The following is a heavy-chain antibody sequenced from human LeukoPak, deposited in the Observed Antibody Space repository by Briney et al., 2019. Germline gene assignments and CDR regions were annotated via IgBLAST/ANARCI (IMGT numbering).Heavy chain of an antibody. V-gene: IGHV1-69*05. D-gene: IGHD3-3*01. CDR3: ARSKKHDFWSGYYSETYYYYYYMDV. J-gene: IGHJ6*03. CDR1: GGTFSSYA. Sequence: ASVKVSCKASGGTFSSYAISWVRQAPGQGLEWMGGIIPIFGTANYAQKFQGRVTITTDESTSTAYMELSSLRSEDTAVYYCARSKKHDFWSGYYSETYYYYYYMDVWGKGTTVTVSS. CDR2: IIPIFGTA.